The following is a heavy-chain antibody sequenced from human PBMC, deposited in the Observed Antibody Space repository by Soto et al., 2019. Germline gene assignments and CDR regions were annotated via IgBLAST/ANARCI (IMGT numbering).Heavy chain of an antibody. CDR3: ARHRGRWLQFPFDF. CDR1: GGSISSYY. CDR2: IYYSGNT. J-gene: IGHJ4*02. V-gene: IGHV4-59*04. D-gene: IGHD5-12*01. Sequence: SETLSLTCTVSGGSISSYYWSWIRQPPGKGLEWIGSIYYSGNTHSNPSLMSRVSMSLDKSKNHFYLNLTSVTAADTAMYYCARHRGRWLQFPFDFWGQGTRVTVSS.